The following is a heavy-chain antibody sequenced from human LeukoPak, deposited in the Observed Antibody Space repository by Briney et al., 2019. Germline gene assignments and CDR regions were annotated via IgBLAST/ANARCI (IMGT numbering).Heavy chain of an antibody. V-gene: IGHV1-2*02. Sequence: ALVKVSCKASGFTFTGYYMHWVRQAPGQGLEWMGWINPNSGGTNYAQKFQGRVTMTRDTSISTAYMELSRLRSDDTAVYYCARDLAAAASVDYWGQGTLVTVSS. CDR2: INPNSGGT. J-gene: IGHJ4*02. D-gene: IGHD6-13*01. CDR1: GFTFTGYY. CDR3: ARDLAAAASVDY.